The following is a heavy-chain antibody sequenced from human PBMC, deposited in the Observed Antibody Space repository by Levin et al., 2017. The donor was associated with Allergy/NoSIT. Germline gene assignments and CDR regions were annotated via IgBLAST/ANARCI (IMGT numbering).Heavy chain of an antibody. CDR3: ARDGGGNSGYDLAFDI. Sequence: GESLKISCEASGFSFNKYGMHWVRQAPGKGLEWVAVIWYDGNKKLYADSVRGRFTISSDDSKNTVDLQMNGLRAEDTAVYYCARDGGGNSGYDLAFDIWGQGTKVTVSS. CDR1: GFSFNKYG. J-gene: IGHJ3*02. CDR2: IWYDGNKK. V-gene: IGHV3-33*01. D-gene: IGHD5-12*01.